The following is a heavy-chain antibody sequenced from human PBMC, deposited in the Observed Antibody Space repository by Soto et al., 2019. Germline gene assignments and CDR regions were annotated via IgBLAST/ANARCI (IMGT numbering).Heavy chain of an antibody. CDR1: GDSVRSISHH. V-gene: IGHV4-39*05. D-gene: IGHD2-15*01. Sequence: SETPSLTCSLSGDSVRSISHHWAWIPLSPGKGLEWIGSIYYTGHTYYNPSLRSRVTLSLDTSKNQFSLKLRSVTAADTAVYYCAKDTIRLGFCSGGTCYSDSWGQGTLVTVSS. CDR2: IYYTGHT. CDR3: AKDTIRLGFCSGGTCYSDS. J-gene: IGHJ4*03.